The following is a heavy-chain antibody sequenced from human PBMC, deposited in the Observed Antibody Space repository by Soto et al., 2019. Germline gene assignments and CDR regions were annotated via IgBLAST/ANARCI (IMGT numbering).Heavy chain of an antibody. V-gene: IGHV4-59*08. Sequence: SETLSLTCTVSGGSISSYYWSWIRQPPGKGLEWIGYIYYSGSTNYNPSLKSRVTISVDTSKNQFSLKLSSVTAADTAVYYCARQMRATTARIAVAEIDPWGQGTLVTVSS. J-gene: IGHJ5*02. CDR3: ARQMRATTARIAVAEIDP. CDR1: GGSISSYY. CDR2: IYYSGST. D-gene: IGHD6-19*01.